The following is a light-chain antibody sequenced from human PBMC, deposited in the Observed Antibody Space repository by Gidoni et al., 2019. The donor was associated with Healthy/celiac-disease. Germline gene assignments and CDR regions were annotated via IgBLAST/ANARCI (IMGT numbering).Light chain of an antibody. V-gene: IGKV3-15*01. Sequence: ERVMTQSPATLSVSPGERATLSCRASQSVRSNLAWYQQKPGQAPRLLIYGASTRATGTPARFSGSGSGTEFTLTISSLQSEDFAVYYCQQYNNWPPLTFGGGTKVESK. CDR2: GAS. J-gene: IGKJ4*01. CDR1: QSVRSN. CDR3: QQYNNWPPLT.